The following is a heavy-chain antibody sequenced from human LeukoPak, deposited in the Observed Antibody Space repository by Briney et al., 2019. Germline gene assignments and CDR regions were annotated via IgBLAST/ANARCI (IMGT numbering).Heavy chain of an antibody. J-gene: IGHJ4*02. CDR1: GFTFSTYW. V-gene: IGHV3-7*01. D-gene: IGHD5-24*01. CDR3: ANGDGFDY. Sequence: VGSLRLSCATSGFTFSTYWMSWVRQAPGKGLEWVANIKQDGSEKYYVDSVKGRFTISRDNAKNSLYLQMNSLRAEDTAVYYCANGDGFDYWGQGTLVTVSS. CDR2: IKQDGSEK.